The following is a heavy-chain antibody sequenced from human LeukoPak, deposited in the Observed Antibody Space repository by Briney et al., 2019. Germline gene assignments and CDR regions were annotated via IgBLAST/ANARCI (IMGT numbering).Heavy chain of an antibody. CDR3: ARVVTAAWDWFDP. CDR1: GFTFSSYS. Sequence: GGSLRLSCAASGFTFSSYSMNWVRQAPGKGLEWVSSISRSSSYIYYADSVKGRLTTSRDNAKNSLYLQMNSLRADDTAVYYCARVVTAAWDWFDPWGQGTLVTVSS. J-gene: IGHJ5*02. D-gene: IGHD2-2*01. V-gene: IGHV3-21*01. CDR2: ISRSSSYI.